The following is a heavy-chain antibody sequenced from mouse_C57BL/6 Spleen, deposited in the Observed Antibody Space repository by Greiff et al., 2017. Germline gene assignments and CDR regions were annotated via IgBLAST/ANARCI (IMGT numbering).Heavy chain of an antibody. D-gene: IGHD1-1*01. CDR3: ARGLLRYPFDY. CDR1: GYTFTSYW. Sequence: VQLQQPGAELVRPGSSVKLSCKASGYTFTSYWMDWVKQRPGQGLEWIGNIYPSDSETHYNQKFKDKATLTVDKSSSTAYMQLSSLTSEDSAVXYCARGLLRYPFDYWGQGTTLTVSS. J-gene: IGHJ2*01. V-gene: IGHV1-61*01. CDR2: IYPSDSET.